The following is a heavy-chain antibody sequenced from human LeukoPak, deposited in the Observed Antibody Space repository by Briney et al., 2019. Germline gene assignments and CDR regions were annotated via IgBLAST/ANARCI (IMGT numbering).Heavy chain of an antibody. CDR2: IYYSGST. CDR1: GGSFSGYY. J-gene: IGHJ4*02. Sequence: SETLSLTCAVYGGSFSGYYWGWIRQPPGKGLEWIANIYYSGSTYYTPPLKSRVTISVETSKNQVSLRLNSVTAADTAVYYCARLYSGSYFDYWGQGTLVTVSS. D-gene: IGHD1-26*01. V-gene: IGHV4-34*01. CDR3: ARLYSGSYFDY.